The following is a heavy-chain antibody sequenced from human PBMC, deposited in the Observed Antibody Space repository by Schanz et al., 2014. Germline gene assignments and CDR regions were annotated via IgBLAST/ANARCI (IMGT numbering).Heavy chain of an antibody. CDR3: AKIERNED. J-gene: IGHJ4*02. D-gene: IGHD1-1*01. Sequence: EVQLAESGGGLVQPGGSLRLSCAASGFTFSGFWMTWVRQAPGKGLEYVSSISSKGDMTFYGNSVKGRFTISRDNSKNTLYLQMNSLRAEDTAVYFCAKIERNEDWGQGTLVTVSS. V-gene: IGHV3-64*01. CDR1: GFTFSGFW. CDR2: ISSKGDMT.